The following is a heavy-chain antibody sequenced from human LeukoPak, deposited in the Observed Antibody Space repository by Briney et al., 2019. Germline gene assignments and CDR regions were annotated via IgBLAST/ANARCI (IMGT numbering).Heavy chain of an antibody. CDR3: ATQEGGYDVGYYLDC. D-gene: IGHD5-12*01. V-gene: IGHV3-48*02. J-gene: IGHJ4*02. Sequence: GGSLRLSCAASGFAFSDHSMNWVRQAPGQGLEWVLYISSSDNTIHYADSVKGRFTISRDNAKNSLYLEMNSLRDEDTAVYYCATQEGGYDVGYYLDCWGQGTLVTVSS. CDR1: GFAFSDHS. CDR2: ISSSDNTI.